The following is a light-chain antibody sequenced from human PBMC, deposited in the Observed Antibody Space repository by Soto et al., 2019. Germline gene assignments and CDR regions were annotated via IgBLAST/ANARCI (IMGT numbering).Light chain of an antibody. Sequence: IVMTQSAASLSVSPGERTTLSYRASQSVSSNLAWYQQKPGQAPRLLIYGASTRATGIPARFSGSGSGTEFTLTISSLQSEDFAVYYCQQYNGWPLSFGQGTKLEIK. CDR2: GAS. J-gene: IGKJ2*03. CDR1: QSVSSN. V-gene: IGKV3-15*01. CDR3: QQYNGWPLS.